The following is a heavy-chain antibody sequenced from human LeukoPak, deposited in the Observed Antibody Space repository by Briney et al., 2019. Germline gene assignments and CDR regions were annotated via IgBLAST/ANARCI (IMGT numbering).Heavy chain of an antibody. D-gene: IGHD6-19*01. V-gene: IGHV1-69*04. Sequence: ASVKVSCRASGGTFSSYAISWVRQAPGQGLEWMGRIIPILDIANYAQKFQGRVTITADKSTSTAYMELSSLRSEDTAVYYCAGTPSSGWYTQIDYWGQGTLVTVSS. CDR3: AGTPSSGWYTQIDY. J-gene: IGHJ4*02. CDR1: GGTFSSYA. CDR2: IIPILDIA.